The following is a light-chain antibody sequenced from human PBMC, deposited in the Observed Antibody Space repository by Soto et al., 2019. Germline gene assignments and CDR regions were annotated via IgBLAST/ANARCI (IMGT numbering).Light chain of an antibody. CDR3: QQYYNWPVT. V-gene: IGKV3-15*01. CDR2: GAS. CDR1: RSVSNR. Sequence: EILMTQSPATLSVSPGETVTFSCRASRSVSNRLAWYQHKPGQAPRLLISGASNGATGIPPKFSGGGSGTEFTLTVDSLQSDDIAVYYCQQYYNWPVTFGGGTKVDIK. J-gene: IGKJ4*01.